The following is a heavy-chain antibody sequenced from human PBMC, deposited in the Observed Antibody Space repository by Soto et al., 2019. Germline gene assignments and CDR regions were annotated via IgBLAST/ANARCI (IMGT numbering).Heavy chain of an antibody. D-gene: IGHD2-2*01. J-gene: IGHJ5*02. Sequence: LPLTCTVSGGSISSSSYYWGWIRQPPGKGLEWIGRIYYSGSTYYNPSLKSRVTISVDTSKNQFSLKLSSVTAADTAVYYCARRVPADPVDWFDPWGQGTLVTVSS. CDR1: GGSISSSSYY. V-gene: IGHV4-39*01. CDR2: IYYSGST. CDR3: ARRVPADPVDWFDP.